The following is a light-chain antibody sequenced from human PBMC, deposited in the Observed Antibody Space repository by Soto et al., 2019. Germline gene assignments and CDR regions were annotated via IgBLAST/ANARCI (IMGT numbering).Light chain of an antibody. J-gene: IGKJ2*01. V-gene: IGKV1-13*02. CDR3: QQFNSYLSYT. CDR1: QGISSA. CDR2: DAS. Sequence: AIQLTQSPSSLSASVGDRVTITCRASQGISSALAWYQQKPGEAPKLLIYDASSLESGVPSRFSGSGSGTDFTLTISSLQPEDFATYYCQQFNSYLSYTFGQGTKLEIK.